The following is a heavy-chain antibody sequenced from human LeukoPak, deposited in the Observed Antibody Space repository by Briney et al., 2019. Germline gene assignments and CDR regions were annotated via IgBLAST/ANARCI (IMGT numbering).Heavy chain of an antibody. CDR3: TRAGYSSGFDS. V-gene: IGHV3-7*02. Sequence: GGSLRPSCAASGFTFSRYWMTWVRQAPGKGLEWVANMNQDGSAKYYVDSVKGRFTISRDNAKNTLYLQMNSLIAEDTAVYFCTRAGYSSGFDSWGQGTLVTVSS. J-gene: IGHJ5*01. CDR2: MNQDGSAK. CDR1: GFTFSRYW. D-gene: IGHD6-19*01.